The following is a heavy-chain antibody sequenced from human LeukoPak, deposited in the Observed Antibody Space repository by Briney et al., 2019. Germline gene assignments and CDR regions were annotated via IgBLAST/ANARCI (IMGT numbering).Heavy chain of an antibody. D-gene: IGHD3-10*01. Sequence: SETLSLTCTVSGGSISSYYWSWIRQPPGKGLEWIAYIYYSGSTNYNPSLKSRVTISVDTSKNQFSLKLSSVAAADTAVYYCARRYGSGSSGTFDYWGQGTLVTVSS. J-gene: IGHJ4*02. CDR2: IYYSGST. V-gene: IGHV4-59*01. CDR3: ARRYGSGSSGTFDY. CDR1: GGSISSYY.